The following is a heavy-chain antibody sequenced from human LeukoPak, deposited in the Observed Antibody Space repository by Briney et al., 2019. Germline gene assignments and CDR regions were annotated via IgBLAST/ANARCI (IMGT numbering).Heavy chain of an antibody. CDR3: ARISLTTGSYYYYMDV. V-gene: IGHV3-9*01. J-gene: IGHJ6*03. CDR2: ISWNSGSI. Sequence: GGSLRLSCAASGFTFDDYAMHWVRQAPGKGLEWVSGISWNSGSIGYADSVKGRFTISRDNAKNSLYLQMNSLRAEDTALYYCARISLTTGSYYYYMDVWGKGTTVTVSS. D-gene: IGHD4-17*01. CDR1: GFTFDDYA.